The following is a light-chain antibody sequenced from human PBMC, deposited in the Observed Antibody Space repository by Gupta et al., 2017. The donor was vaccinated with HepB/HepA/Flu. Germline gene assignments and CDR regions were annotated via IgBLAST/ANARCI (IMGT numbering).Light chain of an antibody. V-gene: IGLV3-19*01. CDR2: SGN. CDR1: TLRRSY. J-gene: IGLJ3*02. CDR3: HSLSYYCVLRL. Sequence: SALTQDRAVSVAVGQTATITCQGDTLRRSYASWYQQKPGQAPVLVIYSGNNRLAGNPDWFSGSYSVKTATLTITGAQAEDDAAYYCHSLSYYCVLRLFGGGTELTVL.